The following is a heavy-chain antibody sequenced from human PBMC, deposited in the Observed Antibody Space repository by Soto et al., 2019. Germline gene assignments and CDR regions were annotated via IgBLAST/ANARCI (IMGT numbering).Heavy chain of an antibody. Sequence: QVQLQESGPGLVKPSQTLSLTCTVSGGSISSGDYYWSWIRQYPGKGLEWIGYIYYSGSTYYNPSLKSPVTIAIDASKNQFALQLGSVPAADTAVYYCARLMRLARIGATWFHPWGQGTLVTVSS. CDR1: GGSISSGDYY. CDR2: IYYSGST. CDR3: ARLMRLARIGATWFHP. V-gene: IGHV4-30-4*01. J-gene: IGHJ5*02. D-gene: IGHD5-12*01.